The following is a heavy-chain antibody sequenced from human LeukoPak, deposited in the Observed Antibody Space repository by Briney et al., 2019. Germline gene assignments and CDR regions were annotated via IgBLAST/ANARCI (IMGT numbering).Heavy chain of an antibody. CDR3: ARQMAVAGREDINWFDP. CDR2: IYYNGST. V-gene: IGHV4-39*01. J-gene: IGHJ5*02. Sequence: PSETLPLTCTVSGGSISTSIYYWGWIRQPPGKGLEWIGSIYYNGSTYYNPSLKSRVTISVDTSKNRFSLKVTSVTAADTAVYYCARQMAVAGREDINWFDPWGQGTLVTVSS. D-gene: IGHD6-19*01. CDR1: GGSISTSIYY.